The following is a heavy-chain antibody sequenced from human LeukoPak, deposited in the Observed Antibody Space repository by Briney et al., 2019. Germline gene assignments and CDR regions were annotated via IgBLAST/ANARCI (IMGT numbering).Heavy chain of an antibody. V-gene: IGHV4-34*01. J-gene: IGHJ4*02. CDR1: GGSISSYY. CDR2: INHSGST. Sequence: SETLSLTCTVSGGSISSYYWSWIRQPPGKGLEWIGEINHSGSTNYNPSLKSRVTISVDTSKNQFSLKLSSVTAADTAVYYCARRGGWYFDYWGQGTLVTVSS. CDR3: ARRGGWYFDY. D-gene: IGHD6-19*01.